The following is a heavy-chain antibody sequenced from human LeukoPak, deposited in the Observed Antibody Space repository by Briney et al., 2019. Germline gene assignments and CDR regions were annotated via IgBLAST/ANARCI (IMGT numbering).Heavy chain of an antibody. D-gene: IGHD5-12*01. CDR2: ISTSSTTI. J-gene: IGHJ4*02. CDR3: AKEEHRGYVPYYFDY. Sequence: GGSLRLSCAASGFSFISYGMHWVRQAPGKGLEWVSHISTSSTTIYYADSVNGRFTISRDNAKNSLYLQMNSLRAEDTAVYYCAKEEHRGYVPYYFDYWGQGTLVTVSS. V-gene: IGHV3-48*04. CDR1: GFSFISYG.